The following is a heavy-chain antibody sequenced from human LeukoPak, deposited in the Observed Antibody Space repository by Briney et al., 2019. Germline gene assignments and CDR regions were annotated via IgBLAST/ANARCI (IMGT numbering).Heavy chain of an antibody. Sequence: SETLSLTCTVSGGSISSGGYYWSWIRQPPGKGLEWIGYIYHSGSTYYNPSLKSRVTISVDRSKNQFSLKLSSVTAADTAVYYCARYAAAAWGGWFDPWGQGTLVTVSS. D-gene: IGHD6-13*01. V-gene: IGHV4-30-2*01. CDR3: ARYAAAAWGGWFDP. J-gene: IGHJ5*02. CDR1: GGSISSGGYY. CDR2: IYHSGST.